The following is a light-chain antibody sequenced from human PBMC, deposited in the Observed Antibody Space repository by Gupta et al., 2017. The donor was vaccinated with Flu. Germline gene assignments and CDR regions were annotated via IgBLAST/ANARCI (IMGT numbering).Light chain of an antibody. CDR2: AAS. J-gene: IGKJ5*01. V-gene: IGKV1-39*01. CDR3: QQSYSTPRT. Sequence: DIQMTQSPSSLSASVGDRVTITCRANQSISSYLNWYQQKPGKAPKLLIYAASSLQSGVPSRFSGSGSGTDFTLTISSLQPEDFATYYCQQSYSTPRTFGQGTRLEMK. CDR1: QSISSY.